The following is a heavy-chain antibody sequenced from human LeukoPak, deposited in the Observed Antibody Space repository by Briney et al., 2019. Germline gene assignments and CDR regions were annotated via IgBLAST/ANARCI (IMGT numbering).Heavy chain of an antibody. J-gene: IGHJ4*02. D-gene: IGHD2-8*02. Sequence: GASVKVSCKASGYSLTAYYMHWVRQAPGQGLEWMGWINPNTGGTNYAQKFQGRVTLTRDTSISTTYMELSGLTSDDTAVYYCAIELTGSFYFDNWGQGTLVTVSS. CDR2: INPNTGGT. V-gene: IGHV1-2*02. CDR1: GYSLTAYY. CDR3: AIELTGSFYFDN.